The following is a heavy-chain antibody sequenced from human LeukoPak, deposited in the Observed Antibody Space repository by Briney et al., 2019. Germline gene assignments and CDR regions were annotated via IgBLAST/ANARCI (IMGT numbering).Heavy chain of an antibody. Sequence: GGSLRLSCAASGFTFSNYWMHWVRQAPGKGLVWVSRLNSDGSSTNYADSVKGRFTISRDNAKNTLYLQMNSLRDEDTAVFYCTRSRYDYIWGIDYWGQGTLVTISS. J-gene: IGHJ4*02. V-gene: IGHV3-74*01. CDR2: LNSDGSST. D-gene: IGHD3-16*01. CDR1: GFTFSNYW. CDR3: TRSRYDYIWGIDY.